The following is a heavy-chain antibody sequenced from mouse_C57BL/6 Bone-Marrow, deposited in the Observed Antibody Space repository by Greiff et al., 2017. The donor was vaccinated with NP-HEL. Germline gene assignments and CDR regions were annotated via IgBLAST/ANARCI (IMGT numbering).Heavy chain of an antibody. CDR3: ARRDYDYDDAMDY. J-gene: IGHJ4*01. CDR2: ISNGGGST. V-gene: IGHV5-12*01. D-gene: IGHD2-4*01. CDR1: GFTFSDYY. Sequence: DVMLVESGGGLVQPGGSLKLSCAASGFTFSDYYMYWVRQTPEKRLEWVAYISNGGGSTYYPDTVKGRFTISRDNAKNTLYLQMSRLKSEDTAMYYCARRDYDYDDAMDYWGQGTSVTVSS.